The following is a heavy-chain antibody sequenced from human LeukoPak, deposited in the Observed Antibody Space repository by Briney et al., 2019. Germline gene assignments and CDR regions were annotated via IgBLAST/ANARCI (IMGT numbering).Heavy chain of an antibody. D-gene: IGHD5-18*01. CDR2: IREERGQE. J-gene: IGHJ5*02. CDR3: ASLDTAKQPLANH. V-gene: IGHV3-7*03. CDR1: GLTASNHW. Sequence: AGGSLRLSCVASGLTASNHWMSWVRQAPGKGLEWVANIREERGQEYYVDSVKGRFTISKNSAKNSLYLQMNTLRVEDTAMYYCASLDTAKQPLANHWGQGTLVTVSS.